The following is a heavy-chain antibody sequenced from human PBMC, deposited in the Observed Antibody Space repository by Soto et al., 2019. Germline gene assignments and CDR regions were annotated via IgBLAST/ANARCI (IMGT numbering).Heavy chain of an antibody. Sequence: GGSLRLSCAVSGFTVSNNYMSWVRQAPGKGLEGVSVIYSGGYTAYGDSVKGRFTISRDNSKNTLYLQMNSLRADDTAVYYCARGGYYYGSGSYFSGWFDPWGQGTLVTVSS. V-gene: IGHV3-53*01. J-gene: IGHJ5*02. CDR3: ARGGYYYGSGSYFSGWFDP. CDR2: IYSGGYT. CDR1: GFTVSNNY. D-gene: IGHD3-10*01.